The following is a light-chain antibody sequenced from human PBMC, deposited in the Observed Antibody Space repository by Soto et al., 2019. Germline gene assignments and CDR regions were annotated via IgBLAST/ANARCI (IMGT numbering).Light chain of an antibody. Sequence: QSVLTQPASVSGSPGQSITISCTGTSTDVGAYNLVSWYQQHPGRVPKLIIYEAIKRPSGVSSRFSGSKSGNTASLTISGLQAEDEAYYYCCSYAGSRTLVFGGGTKLTVL. V-gene: IGLV2-23*01. CDR3: CSYAGSRTLV. CDR1: STDVGAYNL. J-gene: IGLJ2*01. CDR2: EAI.